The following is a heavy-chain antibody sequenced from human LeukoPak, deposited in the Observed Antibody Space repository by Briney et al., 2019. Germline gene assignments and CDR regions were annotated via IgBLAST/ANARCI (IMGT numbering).Heavy chain of an antibody. CDR3: ARFRVAAFDI. Sequence: PSETLSLTCAVYGGSFSGYYWSWIRQPPGKGLEWIGEINHSGSTNYNPSLKSRVTISVDTSKNQFSLKLSSVTAADTAVYYCARFRVAAFDIWGQGTMVTVSS. CDR1: GGSFSGYY. J-gene: IGHJ3*02. V-gene: IGHV4-34*01. D-gene: IGHD1-14*01. CDR2: INHSGST.